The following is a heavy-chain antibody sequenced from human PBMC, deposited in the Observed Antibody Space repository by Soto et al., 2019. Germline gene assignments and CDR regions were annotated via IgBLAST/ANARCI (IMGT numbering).Heavy chain of an antibody. CDR1: GFTFSRYG. Sequence: QVQLVESGGGVVQPGRSVRLSCAASGFTFSRYGMHWVRQAPGKGLEWVTVISYDGSDKYYADSVKGRFTIFRDNSKNTLYVQMNSLRVEDTTICYCAKGQIVATGRGYYGMDVCGQGTTVTVSS. CDR2: ISYDGSDK. V-gene: IGHV3-30*18. J-gene: IGHJ6*02. D-gene: IGHD5-12*01. CDR3: AKGQIVATGRGYYGMDV.